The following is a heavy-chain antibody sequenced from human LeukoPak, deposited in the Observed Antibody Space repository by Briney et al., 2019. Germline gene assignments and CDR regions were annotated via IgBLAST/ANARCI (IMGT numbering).Heavy chain of an antibody. CDR3: ARGEAVAGNDH. J-gene: IGHJ4*02. V-gene: IGHV3-74*01. D-gene: IGHD6-19*01. CDR2: INGDGYSI. CDR1: GFAFSGYW. Sequence: PGGSLRLSCAASGFAFSGYWMHWVRQAPGKGLVWLSRINGDGYSISYADSVKGRFTISGDNAKKTLYLQMNSLRAEDTAMYYCARGEAVAGNDHWGQGALVTVSS.